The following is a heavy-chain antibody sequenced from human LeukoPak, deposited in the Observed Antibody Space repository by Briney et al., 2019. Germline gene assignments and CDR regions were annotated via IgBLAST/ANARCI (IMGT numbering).Heavy chain of an antibody. D-gene: IGHD3-22*01. J-gene: IGHJ4*02. CDR1: GASISSYY. Sequence: SETLSLTCTVSGASISSYYWSWIRQPPGKGLEWIGYFYYSGSTNYNPSLKRRVTISVDTSKNQFSLRLSSVTAADTAVYYCARVTYDSSGFLFDSWGQGALVTVSS. V-gene: IGHV4-59*01. CDR2: FYYSGST. CDR3: ARVTYDSSGFLFDS.